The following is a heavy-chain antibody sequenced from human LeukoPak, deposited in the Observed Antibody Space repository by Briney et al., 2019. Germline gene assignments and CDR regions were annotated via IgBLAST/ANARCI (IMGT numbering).Heavy chain of an antibody. CDR3: ARAGDSKTYYFDY. J-gene: IGHJ4*02. CDR2: INHSGST. CDR1: GGSFSGYY. Sequence: PSETLSLTCAVYGGSFSGYYWSWIRQPPGKGLEWIGEINHSGSTNYNPSLKSRVTISVDTSKNQFSLKLSSVTAADTAVYYCARAGDSKTYYFDYWGQGTLVTVSS. D-gene: IGHD5-12*01. V-gene: IGHV4-34*09.